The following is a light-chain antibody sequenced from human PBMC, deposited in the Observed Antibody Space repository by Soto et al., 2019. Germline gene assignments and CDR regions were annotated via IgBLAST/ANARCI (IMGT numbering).Light chain of an antibody. V-gene: IGKV1-5*03. Sequence: DIQMTQSPSTLSASVGDRVIITCRASQSLSSWLAWYQQKPGKAPKLLIYKASSLASGVPSRFSGSGSGTEFTLTISSLQPDGFATYYCLQYISYPLTFGGGTKVDIK. CDR1: QSLSSW. J-gene: IGKJ4*01. CDR3: LQYISYPLT. CDR2: KAS.